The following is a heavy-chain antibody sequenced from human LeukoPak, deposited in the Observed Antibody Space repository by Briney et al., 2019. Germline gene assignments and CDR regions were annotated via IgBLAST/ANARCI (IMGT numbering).Heavy chain of an antibody. J-gene: IGHJ4*02. CDR3: ARHYDFWSGYLAFDY. Sequence: ASVKVSCKASGYTFTSYGISWVRQAPGQGLEWMGWISAYNGNTNYAQKLQGRVTMTTDTSTCTAYMELRSLRSDDTAVYYCARHYDFWSGYLAFDYWGQGTLVTVSS. V-gene: IGHV1-18*01. D-gene: IGHD3-3*01. CDR2: ISAYNGNT. CDR1: GYTFTSYG.